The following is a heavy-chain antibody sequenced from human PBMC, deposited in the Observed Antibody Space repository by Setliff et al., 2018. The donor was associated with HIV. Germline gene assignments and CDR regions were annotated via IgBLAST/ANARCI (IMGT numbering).Heavy chain of an antibody. CDR2: IFHSGDT. V-gene: IGHV4-31*03. CDR1: GVSVGSGDYY. Sequence: PSETLSLTCSVSGVSVGSGDYYWHWIRQHPEKALKWIGYIFHSGDTYYNPSLKSRISMSVDTSKNQFSPELTSLTAADTAVYYCATRPRIAARPFDYWGQGMLVTVSS. J-gene: IGHJ4*02. D-gene: IGHD6-6*01. CDR3: ATRPRIAARPFDY.